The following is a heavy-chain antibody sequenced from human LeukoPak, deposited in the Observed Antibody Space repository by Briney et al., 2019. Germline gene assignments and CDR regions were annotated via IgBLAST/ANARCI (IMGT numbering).Heavy chain of an antibody. J-gene: IGHJ4*02. D-gene: IGHD3-3*01. Sequence: GGSLRLSCAASGFKFSIYSMNWVRPAPGKGLEWVSYMTSDTKTIYYAGSVKGRFTISRDNAKSSVYLQMDSLRHEDTAVYYCARSVEGSFDYWGQGTLVTVSS. V-gene: IGHV3-48*02. CDR3: ARSVEGSFDY. CDR2: MTSDTKTI. CDR1: GFKFSIYS.